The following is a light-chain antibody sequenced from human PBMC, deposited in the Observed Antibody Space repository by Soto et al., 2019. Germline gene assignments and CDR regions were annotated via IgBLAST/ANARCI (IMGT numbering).Light chain of an antibody. CDR1: QPISSHNY. Sequence: EIVLTQSPGTLSLSPGERATLSCRASQPISSHNYLAWYQQKPGQAPRVLIYGASRRATGISDRFSGSGSGTDFTLTISRLEPEDFEVYYCQQYDNSPLTFGGGTKVEIK. CDR2: GAS. J-gene: IGKJ4*01. CDR3: QQYDNSPLT. V-gene: IGKV3-20*01.